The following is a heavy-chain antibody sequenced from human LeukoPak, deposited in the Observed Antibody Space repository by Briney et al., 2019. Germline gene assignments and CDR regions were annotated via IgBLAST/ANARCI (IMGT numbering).Heavy chain of an antibody. J-gene: IGHJ3*02. CDR3: HSTAARGADAFDI. Sequence: SETLSLTCAVSGYSISSGYYWGWIRQPPGKGLEWIGSIYHSGSTYYNPSLKSRVTISVDTSKNQFSLKLSSVTAADTAVYYCHSTAARGADAFDIWGQGTMVTV. V-gene: IGHV4-38-2*01. CDR1: GYSISSGYY. D-gene: IGHD3-10*01. CDR2: IYHSGST.